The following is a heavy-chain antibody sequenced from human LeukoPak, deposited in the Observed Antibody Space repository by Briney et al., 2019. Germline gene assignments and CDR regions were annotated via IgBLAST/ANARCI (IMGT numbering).Heavy chain of an antibody. V-gene: IGHV3-33*01. D-gene: IGHD7-27*01. CDR1: GFTFSSYG. CDR3: ARDYLTGDIEGAFDY. Sequence: PGGSLRLSCAASGFTFSSYGMHWVRQAPGKGLEWVAVIWYDGSNKYYADSVKGRFTISRDNSKNTLYLQMNSLRSEDTAVYYCARDYLTGDIEGAFDYWGQGTLVTVSS. J-gene: IGHJ4*02. CDR2: IWYDGSNK.